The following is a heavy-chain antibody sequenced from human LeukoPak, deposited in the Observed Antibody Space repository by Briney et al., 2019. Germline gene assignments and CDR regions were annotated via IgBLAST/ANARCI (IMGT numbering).Heavy chain of an antibody. Sequence: SVKVSCKASGGTFSSYAISWVRQAPEQGLEWMGGIIPIFGTANYAQKFQGRVTITADESTSTAYMELSSLRSEDTAVYYCARVIIAARSYYYGMDVWGQGTTVTVSS. CDR2: IIPIFGTA. D-gene: IGHD6-6*01. J-gene: IGHJ6*02. CDR1: GGTFSSYA. CDR3: ARVIIAARSYYYGMDV. V-gene: IGHV1-69*13.